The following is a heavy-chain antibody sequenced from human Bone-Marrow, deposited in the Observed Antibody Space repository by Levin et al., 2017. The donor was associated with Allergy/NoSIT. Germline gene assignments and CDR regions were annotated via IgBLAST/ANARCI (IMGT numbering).Heavy chain of an antibody. CDR3: AKESGDFGKYGIEV. J-gene: IGHJ6*02. V-gene: IGHV4-39*07. D-gene: IGHD4-17*01. CDR2: IYYSGST. CDR1: SGSISITSYY. Sequence: PSETLSLTCTVSSGSISITSYYWAWIRQPPGKGLEWIGNIYYSGSTYYNPSLKSRITLSVDTSKNQFSLKLRSVTAADAATYYCAKESGDFGKYGIEVWGQGTTVTVSS.